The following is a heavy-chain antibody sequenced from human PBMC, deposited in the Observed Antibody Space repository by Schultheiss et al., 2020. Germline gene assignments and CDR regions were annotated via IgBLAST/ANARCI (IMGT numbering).Heavy chain of an antibody. Sequence: SETLSLTCTVSGGSISSYYWSWIRQPPGKGLEWIGYIYYSGSTNYNPSLKSRVTISVDTSKNQFSLKLSSVTAADTAVYYCAGGAQQLAPYNWFDPWGQGTVVTVSS. V-gene: IGHV4-59*01. CDR1: GGSISSYY. D-gene: IGHD6-13*01. CDR3: AGGAQQLAPYNWFDP. J-gene: IGHJ5*02. CDR2: IYYSGST.